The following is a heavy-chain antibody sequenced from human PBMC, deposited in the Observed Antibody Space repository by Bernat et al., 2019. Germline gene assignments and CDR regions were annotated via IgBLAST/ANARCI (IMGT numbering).Heavy chain of an antibody. CDR2: IWYDGSNK. J-gene: IGHJ4*02. V-gene: IGHV3-33*01. D-gene: IGHD6-19*01. CDR3: ARLGSVWSTDY. CDR1: GFTFSSYG. Sequence: QVQLVESGGGVVQPGRSLRLSCGASGFTFSSYGIHWVRQAPGKGLEWVASIWYDGSNKYYADSVKGRFTISRDTSKNTAYLQMNSLRAEDTAVYYCARLGSVWSTDYWGQGTLVTVSS.